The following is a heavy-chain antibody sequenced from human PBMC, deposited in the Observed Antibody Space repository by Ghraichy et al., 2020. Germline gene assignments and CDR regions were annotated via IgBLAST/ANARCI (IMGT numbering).Heavy chain of an antibody. CDR2: IIPILGIA. J-gene: IGHJ6*02. D-gene: IGHD2-2*02. Sequence: SVKVSCKASGGTFSSYAISWVRQAPGQGLEWMGRIIPILGIANYAQKFQGRVTITADKSTSTAYMELSSLRSEDTAVYYCARDLGECSSTSCYSSPYYYYGMDVWGQGTTVTVSS. CDR1: GGTFSSYA. V-gene: IGHV1-69*04. CDR3: ARDLGECSSTSCYSSPYYYYGMDV.